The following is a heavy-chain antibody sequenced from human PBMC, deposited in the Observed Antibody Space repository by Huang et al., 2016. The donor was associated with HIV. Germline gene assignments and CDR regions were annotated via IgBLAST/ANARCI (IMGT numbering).Heavy chain of an antibody. V-gene: IGHV3-48*02. CDR1: GFTFRSYT. Sequence: EVQLVESGGDLIQPGGSLRLSCAASGFTFRSYTFNWVRQAPVKGLVWLSYMSSSGTTIYSTGAVKGRFTICRDNAKNSLYLQMNSLRDEDTAVYYCARDLSSRGGNSGWYFDLWGRGTLVTVSS. D-gene: IGHD2-21*01. CDR3: ARDLSSRGGNSGWYFDL. J-gene: IGHJ2*01. CDR2: MSSSGTTI.